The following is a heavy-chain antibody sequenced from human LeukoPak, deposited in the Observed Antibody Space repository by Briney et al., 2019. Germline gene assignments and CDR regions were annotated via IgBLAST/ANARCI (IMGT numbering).Heavy chain of an antibody. CDR3: ARAEVGWLRSHAYYFDY. J-gene: IGHJ4*02. D-gene: IGHD5-12*01. V-gene: IGHV3-30-3*01. CDR1: GFTFSSYA. CDR2: ISYDGSNK. Sequence: GSLRLSCAASGFTFSSYAMHWVRQAPGKGLEWVAVISYDGSNKYYADSVRGRFTISRDNAKNSLYLQMNSLRAEDTAVYYCARAEVGWLRSHAYYFDYWGQGTLVTVSS.